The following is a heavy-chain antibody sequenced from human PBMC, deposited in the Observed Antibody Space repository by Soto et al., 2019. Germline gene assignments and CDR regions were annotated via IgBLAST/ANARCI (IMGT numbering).Heavy chain of an antibody. J-gene: IGHJ6*02. V-gene: IGHV1-3*01. CDR3: ARVKYCSGGSCYYYYYGMDV. CDR2: INAGNGNT. CDR1: GYTFTSYA. D-gene: IGHD2-15*01. Sequence: ASVKVSCKASGYTFTSYAMHWVRQAPGQRLEWMGWINAGNGNTKYSQKFQGRVTITRDTSASTAYMELSSLRSEDTAVYYCARVKYCSGGSCYYYYYGMDVWGQGTTVTVSS.